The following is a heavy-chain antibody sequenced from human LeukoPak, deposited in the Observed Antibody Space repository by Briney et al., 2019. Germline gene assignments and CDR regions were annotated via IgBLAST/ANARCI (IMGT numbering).Heavy chain of an antibody. Sequence: ASVKVSCKASGYTFTGYYMHWVRQAPGQGLEWMGWIKPNSGGTNYAQKFQGRVTMTRDTSISTAYMELSRLRSDDTAVYYCARYYDSSGYQYYFDYWGQGTLVTVSS. D-gene: IGHD3-22*01. CDR1: GYTFTGYY. CDR3: ARYYDSSGYQYYFDY. CDR2: IKPNSGGT. V-gene: IGHV1-2*02. J-gene: IGHJ4*02.